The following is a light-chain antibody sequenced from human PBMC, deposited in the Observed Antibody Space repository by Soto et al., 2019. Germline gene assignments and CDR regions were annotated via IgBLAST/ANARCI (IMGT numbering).Light chain of an antibody. CDR1: SGSIASNY. CDR2: EDN. V-gene: IGLV6-57*04. J-gene: IGLJ2*01. CDR3: QSYNTSNGPYVV. Sequence: NFMLTQPHSVSESPGKTVTISCTRSSGSIASNYVQWYQQRPGSAPTTVIYEDNQRPSGVPDRFSGSIDSSSNSASLTISGLKTEDEADYYCQSYNTSNGPYVVFGGGTKLTVL.